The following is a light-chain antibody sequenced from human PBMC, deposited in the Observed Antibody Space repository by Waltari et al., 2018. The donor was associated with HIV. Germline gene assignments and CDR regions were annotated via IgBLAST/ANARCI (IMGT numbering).Light chain of an antibody. Sequence: QSALTQPASVSGSPGQSITISCTGTSSDVGGYNYVSWYQQHPGKAPKLMIYDVSSRPSGVSNRVSGSKSGNTASLTISGLQAEDEADYYCSSYTSSSTPLVVFGGGTKLTVL. CDR3: SSYTSSSTPLVV. CDR1: SSDVGGYNY. CDR2: DVS. J-gene: IGLJ2*01. V-gene: IGLV2-14*03.